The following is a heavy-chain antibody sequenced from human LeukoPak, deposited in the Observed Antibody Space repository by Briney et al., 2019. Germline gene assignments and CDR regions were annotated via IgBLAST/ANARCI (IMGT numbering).Heavy chain of an antibody. J-gene: IGHJ6*02. CDR2: INSDGSST. Sequence: GGSLRLSCAASGFTFSSYWMHWVRQAPGKGLVWVSRINSDGSSTSYADSVKGRFTISRDNAKNTLYLQMNSLRAEDTAVYYCARDQGGGYGDYSADYYYYGMDVWGQGTTVIVSS. CDR3: ARDQGGGYGDYSADYYYYGMDV. V-gene: IGHV3-74*01. D-gene: IGHD4-17*01. CDR1: GFTFSSYW.